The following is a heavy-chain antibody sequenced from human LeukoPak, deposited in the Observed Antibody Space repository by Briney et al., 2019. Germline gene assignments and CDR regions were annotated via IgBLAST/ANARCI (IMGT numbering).Heavy chain of an antibody. J-gene: IGHJ2*01. CDR1: GFTFNSYL. CDR3: ARDSGADRRYFDL. CDR2: IDGYGTTT. Sequence: GGSLRLSCAASGFTFNSYLMNWVRQAPGKGLVWVSRIDGYGTTTSYEDSVQGRFTISRDNAKNTLYLQMNSLRAEDTAVYYCARDSGADRRYFDLWSRGTLVTVSS. D-gene: IGHD7-27*01. V-gene: IGHV3-74*01.